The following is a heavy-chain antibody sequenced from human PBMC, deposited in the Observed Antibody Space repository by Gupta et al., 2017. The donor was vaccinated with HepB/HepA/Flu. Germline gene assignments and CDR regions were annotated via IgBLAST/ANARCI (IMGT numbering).Heavy chain of an antibody. Sequence: QVQLVQSGGGVVQSGTSLRLSCIASGFIFNTYGMHWVRQSPGKGLEWLATISFDGSPKNYADSVNGRFTISRDNSKDTVYLQMDSLTPGDTAIYYCARDGEDGYYPRYFDFWGQGVLVSVSS. CDR1: GFIFNTYG. J-gene: IGHJ4*02. D-gene: IGHD3-22*01. V-gene: IGHV3-30*03. CDR3: ARDGEDGYYPRYFDF. CDR2: ISFDGSPK.